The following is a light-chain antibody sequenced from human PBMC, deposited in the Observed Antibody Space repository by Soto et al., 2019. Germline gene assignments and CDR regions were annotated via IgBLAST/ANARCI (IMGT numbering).Light chain of an antibody. Sequence: QSALTQPASVSGSPGQSIAVSCTGTSSDVGRYNYVSWYQQHPGKAPKLIIYDVSKRPSGVSDRFSGSKSGNTASLTISGLQVEDEADYYCSSYTTSTSYVFGDGTKLTVL. CDR2: DVS. CDR3: SSYTTSTSYV. J-gene: IGLJ1*01. V-gene: IGLV2-14*01. CDR1: SSDVGRYNY.